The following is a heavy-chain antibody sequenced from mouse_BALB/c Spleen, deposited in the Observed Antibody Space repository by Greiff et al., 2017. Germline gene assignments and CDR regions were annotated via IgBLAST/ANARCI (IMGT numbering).Heavy chain of an antibody. Sequence: EVKLLESGPGLVKPSQSLSLTCTVTGYSITSDYAWNWIRQFPGNKLEWMGYISYSGSTSYNPSLKSRISITRDTSKNQFFLQLNSVTTEDTATYYCAGGGNYDFDYWGQGTTLTVSS. J-gene: IGHJ2*01. D-gene: IGHD2-1*01. V-gene: IGHV3-2*02. CDR2: ISYSGST. CDR1: GYSITSDYA. CDR3: AGGGNYDFDY.